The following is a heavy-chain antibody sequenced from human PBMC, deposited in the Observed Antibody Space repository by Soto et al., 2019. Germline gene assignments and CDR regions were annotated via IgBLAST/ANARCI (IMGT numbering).Heavy chain of an antibody. CDR1: GYTFTGCY. CDR3: ARATYDFWSGYWYNWFDP. CDR2: INPNSGGT. Sequence: GASVKVSCKASGYTFTGCYMHWVRQAPGQGLEWMGWINPNSGGTNYAQKFQGWVTMTRDTSISTAYMELSRLRSDDTAVYYCARATYDFWSGYWYNWFDPWGQGTLVTVSS. V-gene: IGHV1-2*04. J-gene: IGHJ5*02. D-gene: IGHD3-3*01.